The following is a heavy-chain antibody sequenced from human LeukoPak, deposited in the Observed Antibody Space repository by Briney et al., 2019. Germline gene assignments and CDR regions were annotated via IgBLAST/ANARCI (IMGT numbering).Heavy chain of an antibody. CDR1: GDSISSGGYS. J-gene: IGHJ5*02. CDR3: ARVVAAAGNNWFDP. D-gene: IGHD6-13*01. CDR2: INDSGST. Sequence: PSETLSLTCAVSGDSISSGGYSWRWIRQTPGKGLEWIAYINDSGSTYNNPSLKSRLSISIDTSKNQFSLKLNSVTAADTAVYYCARVVAAAGNNWFDPWGQGTLVTVSS. V-gene: IGHV4-30-4*07.